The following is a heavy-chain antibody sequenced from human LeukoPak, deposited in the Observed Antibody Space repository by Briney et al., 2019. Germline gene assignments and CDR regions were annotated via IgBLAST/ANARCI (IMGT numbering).Heavy chain of an antibody. V-gene: IGHV3-30-3*01. CDR1: GFTFSSYA. D-gene: IGHD5-18*01. Sequence: GGSLRLSCAASGFTFSSYAMHWVRQAPGKGLEWVAVISYDGSNKYYADSVKGRFTISRDNSKNTLYLQMNSLRAEDTAVYYCARDFVDTAMVLIVDYWGQGTLVTVSS. J-gene: IGHJ4*02. CDR3: ARDFVDTAMVLIVDY. CDR2: ISYDGSNK.